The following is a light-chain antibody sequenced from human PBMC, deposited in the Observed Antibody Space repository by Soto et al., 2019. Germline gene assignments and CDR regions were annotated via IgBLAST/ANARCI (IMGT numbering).Light chain of an antibody. J-gene: IGKJ1*01. Sequence: EIVLTQSPGTLSVSPGERATLSCRASQTISSNYLAWYQQKPGQAPSLLIYGASSRATDIPDRFSGSGSGTDFTLTISRLEPEDSAIYYCQQYVSWTFGQGTKVEIK. V-gene: IGKV3-20*01. CDR3: QQYVSWT. CDR2: GAS. CDR1: QTISSNY.